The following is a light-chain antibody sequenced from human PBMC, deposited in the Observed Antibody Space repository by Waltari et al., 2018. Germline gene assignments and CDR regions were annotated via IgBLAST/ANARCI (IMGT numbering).Light chain of an antibody. CDR3: QHYVRLPAT. CDR1: QSVGRF. Sequence: EIVLTQSPGTLSLSAGERATLSCRAGQSVGRFLAWYQQKPGQAPRLLIYDASSRATGIPDRFSGSGSGTDFSLTISRLEPEDFAVYYCQHYVRLPATFGQGTKVEIK. J-gene: IGKJ1*01. CDR2: DAS. V-gene: IGKV3-20*01.